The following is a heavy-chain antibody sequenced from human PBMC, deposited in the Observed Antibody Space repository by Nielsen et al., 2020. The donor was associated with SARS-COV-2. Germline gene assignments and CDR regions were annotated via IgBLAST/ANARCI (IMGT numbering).Heavy chain of an antibody. CDR2: INHSGST. CDR1: GGSFSGYY. V-gene: IGHV4-34*01. D-gene: IGHD1-14*01. CDR3: ARGDRPAFDP. J-gene: IGHJ5*02. Sequence: GSLRLSCAVYGGSFSGYYWSWIRQPPGKGLEWIREINHSGSTNYNPSLKSRVTISVDTSKNQFSLKLSSVTAADTAVYYCARGDRPAFDPWGQGTLVTVSS.